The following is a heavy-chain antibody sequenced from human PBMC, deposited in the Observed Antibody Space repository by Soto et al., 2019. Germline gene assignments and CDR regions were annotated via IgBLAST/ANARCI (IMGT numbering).Heavy chain of an antibody. J-gene: IGHJ3*02. CDR2: IYYSGST. CDR3: ARSLPKIKYGYSSGPGSFDI. D-gene: IGHD6-19*01. V-gene: IGHV4-39*01. Sequence: SETLSLTCTVSGGSISSSSYYWGWIRQPPGKGLEWIGSIYYSGSTYYNPSLKSRVTISVDTSKNQFSLKLSSVTAADTAVYYCARSLPKIKYGYSSGPGSFDIWGQGTMVTVSS. CDR1: GGSISSSSYY.